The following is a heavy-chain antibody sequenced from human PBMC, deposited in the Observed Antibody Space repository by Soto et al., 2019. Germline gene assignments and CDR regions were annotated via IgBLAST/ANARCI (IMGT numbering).Heavy chain of an antibody. D-gene: IGHD3-10*01. CDR3: ARTMVRGVIITDFDY. V-gene: IGHV4-39*01. CDR2: IYYSGST. Sequence: SETLSLTCTVSGGSISSSSHYWGWIRQPPGKGLEWIGSIYYSGSTYYNPSLKSRVTISVDTSKNQFSLKLSSVTAADTAVYYCARTMVRGVIITDFDYWGQGTLVTVSS. J-gene: IGHJ4*02. CDR1: GGSISSSSHY.